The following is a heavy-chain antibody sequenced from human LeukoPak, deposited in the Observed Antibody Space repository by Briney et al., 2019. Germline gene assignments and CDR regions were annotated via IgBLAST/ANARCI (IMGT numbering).Heavy chain of an antibody. J-gene: IGHJ4*02. D-gene: IGHD5-12*01. Sequence: ASVKVSCKASGYTFTSYDINWVRHATGQGLEWMGWMNPNSGNTGYAQQFQGRVTMTRNTSISTAYMELSSLRSEDTAVYYCARGRGRGYSGYALCYWGQGTLVTVSS. CDR3: ARGRGRGYSGYALCY. CDR1: GYTFTSYD. V-gene: IGHV1-8*01. CDR2: MNPNSGNT.